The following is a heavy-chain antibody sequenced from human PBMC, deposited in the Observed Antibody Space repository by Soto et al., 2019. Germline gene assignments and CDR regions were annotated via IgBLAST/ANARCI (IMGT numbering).Heavy chain of an antibody. Sequence: QVQLVQSGAEMKKPGSSVKVSCQSSGGTFNTYAMNWVRQAPGQGPEWMGDSSPMFAAANYAPMFQGRVTITADASTGTSYMQLSSLTSEDTALFFCAREVQVHTPAFVYWGQGTLVTVSS. CDR2: SSPMFAAA. J-gene: IGHJ4*02. V-gene: IGHV1-69*19. CDR1: GGTFNTYA. CDR3: AREVQVHTPAFVY. D-gene: IGHD3-10*01.